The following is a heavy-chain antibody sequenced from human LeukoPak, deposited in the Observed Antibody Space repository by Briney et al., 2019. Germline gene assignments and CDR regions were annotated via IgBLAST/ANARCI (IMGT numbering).Heavy chain of an antibody. Sequence: GRSLRLSCAASGFTFSSYAMHWVRQAPGKGLEWVAVISYDGSNKYYADSVKGRFTISRDNSKNTLYLQMNSLRAEDTAVYYCARAMVRGAQRGDAFDIWGQGTMVTVSS. D-gene: IGHD3-10*01. CDR3: ARAMVRGAQRGDAFDI. J-gene: IGHJ3*02. CDR1: GFTFSSYA. V-gene: IGHV3-30-3*01. CDR2: ISYDGSNK.